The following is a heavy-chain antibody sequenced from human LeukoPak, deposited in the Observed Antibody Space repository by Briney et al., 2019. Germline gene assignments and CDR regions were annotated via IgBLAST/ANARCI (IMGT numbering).Heavy chain of an antibody. D-gene: IGHD6-19*01. J-gene: IGHJ4*02. Sequence: GGSLRLSCAASGFTFSSYWMSWVRQAPGKGLEWVANIKQDGTEKYYVDSVRGRFTVSRDNAKNSLYLQMNSLRAEDTAVYYCAIPSGFSSGWYPFDHWGQGTLVTVSS. CDR1: GFTFSSYW. CDR3: AIPSGFSSGWYPFDH. V-gene: IGHV3-7*01. CDR2: IKQDGTEK.